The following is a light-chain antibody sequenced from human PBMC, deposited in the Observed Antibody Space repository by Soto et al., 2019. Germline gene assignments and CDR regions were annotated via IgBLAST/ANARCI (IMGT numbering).Light chain of an antibody. CDR1: QSVSIL. CDR2: DAS. CDR3: QQRSYWPPYT. J-gene: IGKJ2*01. Sequence: EIVMTQSPATLSVSPGERATLSCRASQSVSILLAWYQQKPGQAPRLLIYDASNRVTGIPARFSGSGSGTDFTLTISSLESEDSAVYYCQQRSYWPPYTFGQGTKVDIK. V-gene: IGKV3-11*01.